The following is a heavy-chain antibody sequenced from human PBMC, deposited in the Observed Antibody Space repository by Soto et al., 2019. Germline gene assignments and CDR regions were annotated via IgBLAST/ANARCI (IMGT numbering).Heavy chain of an antibody. CDR3: ARAGGHKYYYYDGMDV. Sequence: LRLSCAASGFTFSSYAMHWVRQAPGKGLEWVAVISYDGSNKYYADSVKGRFTISRDNSKNTLYLQMNSLRAEDTAVYYCARAGGHKYYYYDGMDVWGQGTTVTVSS. CDR2: ISYDGSNK. CDR1: GFTFSSYA. J-gene: IGHJ6*02. V-gene: IGHV3-30-3*01.